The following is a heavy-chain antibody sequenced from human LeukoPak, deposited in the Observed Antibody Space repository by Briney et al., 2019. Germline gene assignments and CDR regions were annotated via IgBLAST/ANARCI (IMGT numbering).Heavy chain of an antibody. CDR2: FKSDGTST. CDR3: AKEWGVDYGLRY. CDR1: RFTFSSSW. J-gene: IGHJ4*02. D-gene: IGHD4-17*01. V-gene: IGHV3-74*01. Sequence: GGSLRLSCAASRFTFSSSWMHWVRQAPGKGLVWVSRFKSDGTSTSYADSVKGRFTISRDNSKNTLYLQMNSLRADDTAVYYCAKEWGVDYGLRYWGQGTLVTVSS.